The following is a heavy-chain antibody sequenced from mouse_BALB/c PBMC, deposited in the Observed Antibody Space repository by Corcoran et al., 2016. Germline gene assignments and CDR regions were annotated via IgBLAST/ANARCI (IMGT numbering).Heavy chain of an antibody. CDR1: GFNITDTY. CDR3: ARWDWYFDV. V-gene: IGHV14-3*02. J-gene: IGHJ1*01. CDR2: IDPANGNT. Sequence: EVQLKQSGAELVKPGATVKLSCTASGFNITDTYMHWVKQRPEQGLDWIGRIDPANGNTKYDPKFQGKATITANTSSNTAYLQLSSLTSEDTAVYYCARWDWYFDVWGAGTTVTVSS.